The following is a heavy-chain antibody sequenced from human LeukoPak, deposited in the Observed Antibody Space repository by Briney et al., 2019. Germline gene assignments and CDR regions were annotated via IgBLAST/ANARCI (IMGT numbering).Heavy chain of an antibody. J-gene: IGHJ4*02. CDR2: IYYSGST. Sequence: SETLSLTCTVSGGSISSNNYYWGWIRQPPGKGVEWIGTIYYSGSTYYNPSLKSRVTISVDTSKNQFSLKLSSVTAADTAVYYCARQGSGNYLSPVNYWGQGTLVTVSS. CDR3: ARQGSGNYLSPVNY. CDR1: GGSISSNNYY. D-gene: IGHD1-26*01. V-gene: IGHV4-39*01.